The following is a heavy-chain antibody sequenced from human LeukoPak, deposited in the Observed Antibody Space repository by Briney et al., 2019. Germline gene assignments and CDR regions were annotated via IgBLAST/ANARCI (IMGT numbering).Heavy chain of an antibody. CDR1: GFTFSSSW. Sequence: PGGSLRLSCAASGFTFSSSWMTWVRQAPGKGLEWVANINQDGSEKYYVDSARGRFTISRDNARNSLYLQMHSLRAEDTAVFYCTGHYGMNVWGQGTTVTVSS. CDR3: TGHYGMNV. CDR2: INQDGSEK. J-gene: IGHJ6*02. V-gene: IGHV3-7*01.